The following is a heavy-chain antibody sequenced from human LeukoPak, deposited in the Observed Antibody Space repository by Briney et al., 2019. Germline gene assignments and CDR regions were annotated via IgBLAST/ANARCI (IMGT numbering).Heavy chain of an antibody. D-gene: IGHD6-19*01. CDR1: GFTVSSNY. Sequence: GGSLRLSCAASGFTVSSNYMSWVRQAPGKGLEWVSVIYSGGSTYYADSVKGRFTISRDNSKNTLYLQMNSLRAEDTAVYYCARAPYSSAPRYFDYWGQGTLVTVSS. CDR3: ARAPYSSAPRYFDY. CDR2: IYSGGST. V-gene: IGHV3-53*01. J-gene: IGHJ4*02.